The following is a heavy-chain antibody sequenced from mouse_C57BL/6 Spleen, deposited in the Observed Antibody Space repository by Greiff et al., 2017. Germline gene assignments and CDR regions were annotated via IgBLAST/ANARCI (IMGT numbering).Heavy chain of an antibody. J-gene: IGHJ2*01. V-gene: IGHV1-9*01. CDR2: ILPGSGST. CDR1: AYTFTGYW. Sequence: VQLQQSGAELMKPGASVTLSCKATAYTFTGYWLECVNQRPGHGLEFIREILPGSGSTNYNEKFKGKATFTADTSSNTAYMQLSSLTTEDSAIYYCALGKGYWGQGTTLTVSS. D-gene: IGHD4-1*01. CDR3: ALGKGY.